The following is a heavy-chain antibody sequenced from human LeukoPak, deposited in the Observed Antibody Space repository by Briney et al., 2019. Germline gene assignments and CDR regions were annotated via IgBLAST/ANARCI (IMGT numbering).Heavy chain of an antibody. Sequence: PGGSLRLSCAASEFTVSSNYMSWVRQAPGKGLEWVSVIYSGGTTYYADSVKGRFIISRDNSKNTLYLQMNSLRAEDTAVYYCARDSTAGGFHFDDWGQGTLVTVSS. CDR3: ARDSTAGGFHFDD. CDR1: EFTVSSNY. J-gene: IGHJ4*02. V-gene: IGHV3-53*01. D-gene: IGHD2-8*02. CDR2: IYSGGTT.